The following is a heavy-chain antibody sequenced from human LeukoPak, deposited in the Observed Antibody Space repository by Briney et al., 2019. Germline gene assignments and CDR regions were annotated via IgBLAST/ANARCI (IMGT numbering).Heavy chain of an antibody. V-gene: IGHV1-8*01. CDR1: GYTFTSYD. CDR3: ARGGSRYRGYSYQDFDY. Sequence: ASVKVSCKASGYTFTSYDINWVRQAPGQGLEWMGWMNPNSGNTGYAQKFQGRVTMTRNTSISTAYMELRSLRSEDTAVYYCARGGSRYRGYSYQDFDYWGQGTLVTVSS. CDR2: MNPNSGNT. J-gene: IGHJ4*02. D-gene: IGHD5-18*01.